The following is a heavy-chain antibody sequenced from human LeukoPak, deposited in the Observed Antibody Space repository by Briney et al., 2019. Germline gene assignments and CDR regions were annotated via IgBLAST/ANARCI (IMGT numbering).Heavy chain of an antibody. CDR1: GFTFSNAW. Sequence: GGSLRLSCAASGFTFSNAWMSWVRQAPGKGLEWVGRIKSKTDGGTTDYAAPVKGRFTISRDDSKNTLYLQMNSLKTEDTAVYYCTTEYYDFWSGYPDYYYGMDVWGQGTTVTVS. V-gene: IGHV3-15*01. D-gene: IGHD3-3*01. CDR2: IKSKTDGGTT. J-gene: IGHJ6*02. CDR3: TTEYYDFWSGYPDYYYGMDV.